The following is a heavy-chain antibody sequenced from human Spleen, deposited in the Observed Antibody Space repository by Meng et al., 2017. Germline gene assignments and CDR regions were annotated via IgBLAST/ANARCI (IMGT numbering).Heavy chain of an antibody. D-gene: IGHD6-19*01. CDR1: GGSISTSGYY. J-gene: IGHJ5*02. CDR3: VRSSGWVRTGFDP. CDR2: IGHSGTT. Sequence: QPQLQESVPGLVKPSEALSLTCSVSGGSISTSGYYWGWIRQPPGKGLEWIGSIGHSGTTYYTPSLRRRVTVSIDTSKNQFSLEVTSVTAADTAVYYCVRSSGWVRTGFDPWGQGTLVTVSS. V-gene: IGHV4-39*01.